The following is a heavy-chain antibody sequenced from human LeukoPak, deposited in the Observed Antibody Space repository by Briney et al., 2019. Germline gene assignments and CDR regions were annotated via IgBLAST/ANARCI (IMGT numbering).Heavy chain of an antibody. CDR1: GFTFSSYA. V-gene: IGHV3-23*01. D-gene: IGHD6-6*01. CDR3: AKDLIIAARRNYYYYYGMDV. Sequence: GGSLRLSCAASGFTFSSYAMSWVRQAPGKGLEWVSAISGSGGSTYYADSVKGRFTISRDNSKNTLYLQMNSLGAEGTAVYYCAKDLIIAARRNYYYYYGMDVWGQGTTVTVSS. J-gene: IGHJ6*02. CDR2: ISGSGGST.